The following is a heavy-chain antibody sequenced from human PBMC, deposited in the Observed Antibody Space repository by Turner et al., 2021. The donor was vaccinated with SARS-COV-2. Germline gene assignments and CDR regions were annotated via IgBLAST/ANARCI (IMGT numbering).Heavy chain of an antibody. V-gene: IGHV3-30*18. CDR2: ISYDGSNK. Sequence: QVQLVESGGGVVQPGRFLRLSCAASGFTFSSYGMHWVRQAPGKGLEWVAVISYDGSNKYYADSVKGRFTISRDNSKNTLYLQMNSLRAEDTAVYYCAKDSGILTGYGYYYYGMDVWGQGTTVTVSS. J-gene: IGHJ6*02. CDR3: AKDSGILTGYGYYYYGMDV. D-gene: IGHD3-9*01. CDR1: GFTFSSYG.